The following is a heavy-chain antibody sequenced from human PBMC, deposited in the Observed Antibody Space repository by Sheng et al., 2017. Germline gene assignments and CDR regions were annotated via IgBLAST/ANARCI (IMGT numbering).Heavy chain of an antibody. CDR3: AREAYYDGWYFDL. CDR1: GFSVNSNY. D-gene: IGHD3-16*01. V-gene: IGHV3-66*01. J-gene: IGHJ2*01. CDR2: LYTGGST. Sequence: EVQLVESGGTLVQPGGSLRLSCVASGFSVNSNYMSWVRQTPGKGLQWVSTLYTGGSTYYADSVKDRLTISRDDSKNTVYLQMSSLRVEDTAVYYCAREAYYDGWYFDLVGPGTLV.